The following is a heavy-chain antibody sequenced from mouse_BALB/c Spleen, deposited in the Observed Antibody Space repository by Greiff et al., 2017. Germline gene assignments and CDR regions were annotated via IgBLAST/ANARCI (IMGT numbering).Heavy chain of an antibody. D-gene: IGHD1-1*01. V-gene: IGHV1S81*02. Sequence: QVQLQQPGAELVKPGASVKLSCKASGYSFTSYWMHWVKQRPGQGLEWIGEINPSNGRTNYNEKFKSKATLTVDKSSSAAYMQLSSLTSEDSAVYYCARNYYGSSGYYAMDYWGQGTSVTVSS. CDR2: INPSNGRT. J-gene: IGHJ4*01. CDR3: ARNYYGSSGYYAMDY. CDR1: GYSFTSYW.